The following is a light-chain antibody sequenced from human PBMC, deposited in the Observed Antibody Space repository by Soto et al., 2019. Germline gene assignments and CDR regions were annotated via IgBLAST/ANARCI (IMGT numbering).Light chain of an antibody. Sequence: QSALTQPASVSGSPGQSITISCTGTSSDAGSYNLVSWCQQHPGKAPKLMIYEGSKRPSGVSNHFSGSKSGNTASLTISGLLAEDEADYYCCSYAGTNTYLFGSGTKLTVL. CDR1: SSDAGSYNL. J-gene: IGLJ1*01. CDR2: EGS. V-gene: IGLV2-23*01. CDR3: CSYAGTNTYL.